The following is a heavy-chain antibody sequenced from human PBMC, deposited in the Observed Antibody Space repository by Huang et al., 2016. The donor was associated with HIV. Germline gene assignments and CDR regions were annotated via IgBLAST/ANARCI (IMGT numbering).Heavy chain of an antibody. D-gene: IGHD6-19*01. J-gene: IGHJ5*02. CDR2: VYDSGTT. Sequence: QVRLQESGPGLVKPSETLSLSCTVSGDSVSSHYWGWIRHPPGKGLEWLGTVYDSGTTKYNPSLKSRITISVDTSKNGFSLNITSVSAADTAMYFCVRDQGRLAVGGIDNWFDPWGQGALVTVSS. V-gene: IGHV4-59*02. CDR1: GDSVSSHY. CDR3: VRDQGRLAVGGIDNWFDP.